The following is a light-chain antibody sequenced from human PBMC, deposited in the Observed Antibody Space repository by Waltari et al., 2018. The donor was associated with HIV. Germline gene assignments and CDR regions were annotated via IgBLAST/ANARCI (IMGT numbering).Light chain of an antibody. J-gene: IGKJ3*01. CDR2: AAS. CDR3: QQSYSRPPT. CDR1: QSISTS. Sequence: QITQSPSPPSSFVGDRVTLTCRASQSISTSLNWYQQKPGKAPKVLINAASSLQSGVPTRFRGTGSGTHFTLTISNLQPEDFATYYCQQSYSRPPTFGPGTTVDVK. V-gene: IGKV1-39*01.